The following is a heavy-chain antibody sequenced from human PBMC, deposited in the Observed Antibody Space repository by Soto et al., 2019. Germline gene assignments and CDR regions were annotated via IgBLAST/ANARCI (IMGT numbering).Heavy chain of an antibody. V-gene: IGHV3-49*04. CDR2: IRRKAYGGTT. Sequence: GGSLRLSCTASGFTFGDYAMSWVRQAPGKGLEWVGFIRRKAYGGTTEYAASVKGRFTISRDDSKSIAYLQMNSLKTEDTAVYFCTRDECSGGSCKNSYYYGMDVWGLGTTVTVSS. D-gene: IGHD2-15*01. CDR3: TRDECSGGSCKNSYYYGMDV. CDR1: GFTFGDYA. J-gene: IGHJ6*02.